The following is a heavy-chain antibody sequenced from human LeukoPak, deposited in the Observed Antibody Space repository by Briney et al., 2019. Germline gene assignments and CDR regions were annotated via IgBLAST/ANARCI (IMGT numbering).Heavy chain of an antibody. CDR3: ARDWLPVQRGIEV. Sequence: PGGSLRLSCAASGFTFSNHAMSWVRQAPGKGLEWVSAISGSGGTTYYADSVEGRFTISRDNSKNMLYLQMNGLRAEDTALYYCARDWLPVQRGIEVWGQGTLVTVSS. J-gene: IGHJ4*02. D-gene: IGHD3-16*01. V-gene: IGHV3-23*01. CDR1: GFTFSNHA. CDR2: ISGSGGTT.